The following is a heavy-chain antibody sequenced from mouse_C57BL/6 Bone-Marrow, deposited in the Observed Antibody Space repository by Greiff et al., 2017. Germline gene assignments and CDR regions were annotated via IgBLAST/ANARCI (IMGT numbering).Heavy chain of an antibody. J-gene: IGHJ2*01. CDR3: ARDWDYYGSSYDYFDY. Sequence: EVNLVESGGGLVKPGGSLKLSCAASGFTFSSYAMSWVRQTPEKRLEWVATISDGGSYTYYPDNVKGRFTISRDNAKNNLYLQMSHLKSEDTAMYYCARDWDYYGSSYDYFDYWGQGTTLTVSS. CDR2: ISDGGSYT. CDR1: GFTFSSYA. V-gene: IGHV5-4*01. D-gene: IGHD1-1*01.